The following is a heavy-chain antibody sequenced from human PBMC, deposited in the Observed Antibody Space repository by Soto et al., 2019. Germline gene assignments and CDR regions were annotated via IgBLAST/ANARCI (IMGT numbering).Heavy chain of an antibody. J-gene: IGHJ4*02. V-gene: IGHV1-46*03. CDR3: ARKSIAVAGLDY. D-gene: IGHD6-19*01. CDR2: INPSGGST. Sequence: QVQLVQSGAEVKKPGASVKVSCKASGYTFTSYYMHWVRQAPGQGLEWMGIINPSGGSTSYAQKFRGRVTMTRDTSTSTVYMELSSLRSEDTAVYYCARKSIAVAGLDYWGQGTLVTVSS. CDR1: GYTFTSYY.